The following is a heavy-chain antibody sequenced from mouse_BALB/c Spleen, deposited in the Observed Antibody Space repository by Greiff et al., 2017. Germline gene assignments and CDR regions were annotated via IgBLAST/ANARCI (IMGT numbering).Heavy chain of an antibody. V-gene: IGHV5-6-3*01. D-gene: IGHD1-2*01. J-gene: IGHJ4*01. CDR2: INSNGGST. CDR1: GFTFSSYG. CDR3: ARDLRLLYAMDY. Sequence: EVMLVESGGGLVQPGGSLKLSCAASGFTFSSYGMSWVRQTPDKRLELVATINSNGGSTYYPDSVKGRFTISRDNAKNTLYLQMSSLKSEDTAMYYCARDLRLLYAMDYWGQGTSVTVSS.